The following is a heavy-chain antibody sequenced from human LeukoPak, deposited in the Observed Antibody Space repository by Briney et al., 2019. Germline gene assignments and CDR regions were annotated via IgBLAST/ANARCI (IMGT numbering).Heavy chain of an antibody. CDR2: IKQDGSEK. V-gene: IGHV3-7*03. Sequence: GGSLPLSCAAYGFTFSKYWMSWVRQAPGRGMEWVANIKQDGSEKYYVDSVKGRFTISRDNAKNSLYLQMNSLRAEDTALYYCANLKSYGSGSYSSWGQGTLVTVSS. J-gene: IGHJ5*02. D-gene: IGHD3-10*01. CDR3: ANLKSYGSGSYSS. CDR1: GFTFSKYW.